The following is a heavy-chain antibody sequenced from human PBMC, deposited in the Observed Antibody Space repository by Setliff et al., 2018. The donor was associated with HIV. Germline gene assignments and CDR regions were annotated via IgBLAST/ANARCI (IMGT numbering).Heavy chain of an antibody. CDR2: ITPSGAT. Sequence: PSETLSLTCAVYGGSVSGHYWGWFRQPPGKGLEWIGEITPSGATNYLPSLKSRVTTSLDTSKNQFSLKMTSVTAADTALYYCSNWNTTIDEDAWGQGTLVTVSS. V-gene: IGHV4-34*01. CDR1: GGSVSGHY. D-gene: IGHD5-18*01. J-gene: IGHJ5*02. CDR3: SNWNTTIDEDA.